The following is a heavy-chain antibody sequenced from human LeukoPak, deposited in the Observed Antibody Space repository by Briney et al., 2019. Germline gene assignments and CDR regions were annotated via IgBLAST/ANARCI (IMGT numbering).Heavy chain of an antibody. D-gene: IGHD6-25*01. Sequence: SETLSLTCAVYVGSFSGYYWSWIRQPPGKGLEWIGEINHSGSTNYNPSLKSRVTISVDTSKNQFSLKLSSVTAADTALYYCARALIYGYDVFNIWGKGKMVTVSS. CDR3: ARALIYGYDVFNI. CDR1: VGSFSGYY. V-gene: IGHV4-34*01. J-gene: IGHJ3*02. CDR2: INHSGST.